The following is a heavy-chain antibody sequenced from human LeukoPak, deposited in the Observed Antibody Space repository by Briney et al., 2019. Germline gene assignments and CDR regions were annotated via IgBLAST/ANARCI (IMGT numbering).Heavy chain of an antibody. CDR2: MHSSGST. CDR1: GGSISSYY. CDR3: AREAVHYGSGSHDY. J-gene: IGHJ4*02. D-gene: IGHD3-10*01. V-gene: IGHV4-4*07. Sequence: SETLSLTCTVSGGSISSYYWSWIRQPAGKGLEWIGRMHSSGSTNYNPSVKSRVTMSLDTSKNQFSLKVDSVTAADTAMYYCAREAVHYGSGSHDYWGQGTLVAVSS.